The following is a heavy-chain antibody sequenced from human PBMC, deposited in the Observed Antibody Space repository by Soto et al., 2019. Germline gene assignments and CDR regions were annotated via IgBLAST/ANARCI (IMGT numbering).Heavy chain of an antibody. Sequence: QITLKESGPTLVKPTQTLTLTCTFSGFSLRTSGVGVGWIRQPPGKALEWLALIYWDDEERYSPSLKSRLTNTKDTSKSQVVLTMTNMDSVDTATYYCAHSPFSSGWYLTGRFDSWGQGTLVTVSS. D-gene: IGHD6-19*01. V-gene: IGHV2-5*02. CDR2: IYWDDEE. J-gene: IGHJ4*02. CDR1: GFSLRTSGVG. CDR3: AHSPFSSGWYLTGRFDS.